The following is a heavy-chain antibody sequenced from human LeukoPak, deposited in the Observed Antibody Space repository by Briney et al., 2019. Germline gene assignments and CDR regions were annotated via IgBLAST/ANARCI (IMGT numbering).Heavy chain of an antibody. CDR1: GFTFSSYG. D-gene: IGHD3-22*01. V-gene: IGHV3-30*18. CDR3: AKLPTYYYESSGYPDY. Sequence: GGSLRLSCAASGFTFSSYGMHWVRQAPGKGLEWVAVISYDGSNKYYADSVKGRFTISRDNSKNTLYLQMNSLRAEDTAVYYCAKLPTYYYESSGYPDYWGQGTLVTVSS. CDR2: ISYDGSNK. J-gene: IGHJ4*02.